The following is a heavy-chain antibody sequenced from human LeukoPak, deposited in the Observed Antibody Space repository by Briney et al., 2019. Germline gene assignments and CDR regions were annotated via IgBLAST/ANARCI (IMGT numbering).Heavy chain of an antibody. CDR3: AKWKYSNSGIDDY. D-gene: IGHD6-6*01. V-gene: IGHV3-7*03. J-gene: IGHJ4*02. CDR1: GFTFSSYW. Sequence: PGGSLRLSCAASGFTFSSYWMRWVRQAPGKGLEWVANIKQDGSEKNYVDSVKGRFTISRDNAKNSLYLQMNSLRAEDTAVYYCAKWKYSNSGIDDYWGQGTLVTVSS. CDR2: IKQDGSEK.